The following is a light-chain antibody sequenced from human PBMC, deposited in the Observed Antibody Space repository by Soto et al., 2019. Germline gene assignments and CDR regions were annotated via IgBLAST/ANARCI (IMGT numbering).Light chain of an antibody. CDR1: QNIDRF. V-gene: IGKV1-39*01. Sequence: IQMTQSPSSLSASIGDRVTITCRASQNIDRFVNWDQQPPGEAPRLVIYGASGLQSGVTSRFSGGGAGTDFSLTISGLQREDFATNYCQQSDSKHRTFGQGPRVEI. CDR3: QQSDSKHRT. CDR2: GAS. J-gene: IGKJ2*01.